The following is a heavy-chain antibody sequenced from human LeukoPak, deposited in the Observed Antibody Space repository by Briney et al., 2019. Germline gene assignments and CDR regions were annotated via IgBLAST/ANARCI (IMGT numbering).Heavy chain of an antibody. D-gene: IGHD5-24*01. Sequence: GGCLRLSCAASGFTFSSYAMHWVRQAPGKGLEWVAVISYDGSNKYYADSVKGRFTISRDNSKNTLYLQMNSLRAEDTAVYYCARDIREMATTGPWFDPWGQGTLVTVSS. CDR2: ISYDGSNK. CDR3: ARDIREMATTGPWFDP. CDR1: GFTFSSYA. J-gene: IGHJ5*02. V-gene: IGHV3-30-3*01.